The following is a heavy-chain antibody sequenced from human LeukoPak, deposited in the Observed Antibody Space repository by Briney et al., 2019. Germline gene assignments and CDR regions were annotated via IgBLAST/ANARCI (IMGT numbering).Heavy chain of an antibody. Sequence: PSQTLSLTCPVSGGSISSGSYSWSWIRQPPGKGLEWIGYIYPRGSTYYNPSLKSRVILSLDKSANQFSLNLSSVTAADTAVYYCARFSPRAMGNYLDFWGQGTLVTVSS. V-gene: IGHV4-30-2*01. J-gene: IGHJ4*02. D-gene: IGHD7-27*01. CDR1: GGSISSGSYS. CDR2: IYPRGST. CDR3: ARFSPRAMGNYLDF.